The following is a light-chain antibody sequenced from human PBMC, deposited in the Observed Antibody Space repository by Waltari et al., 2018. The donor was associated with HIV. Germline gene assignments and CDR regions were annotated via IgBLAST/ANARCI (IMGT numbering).Light chain of an antibody. CDR1: HNVGAF. CDR3: HQYASFSGT. Sequence: DIRLTQSPSTLSASAGARVDITCRAGHNVGAFLAWYQQKPGKPPKLLIYQASILEGGVPSRFSGSVSGSDFTLTINGLQSDDFATYYCHQYASFSGTFGQGTKVEL. CDR2: QAS. J-gene: IGKJ1*01. V-gene: IGKV1-5*03.